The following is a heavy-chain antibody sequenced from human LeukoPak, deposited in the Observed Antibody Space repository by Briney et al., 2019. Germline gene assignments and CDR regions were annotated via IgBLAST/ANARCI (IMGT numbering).Heavy chain of an antibody. J-gene: IGHJ4*02. CDR3: AKRGVVIRVILVGFHKEAYYFDS. CDR1: GITLSNYG. CDR2: ISDSGGRT. D-gene: IGHD3-22*01. Sequence: GGSLRLSCAVSGITLSNYGMSWVRLAPGKGLEWVAGISDSGGRTNYADSVKGRFTISRDNPKNTLYLQMNSLRAEDTAVYFCAKRGVVIRVILVGFHKEAYYFDSWGQGALVTVSS. V-gene: IGHV3-23*01.